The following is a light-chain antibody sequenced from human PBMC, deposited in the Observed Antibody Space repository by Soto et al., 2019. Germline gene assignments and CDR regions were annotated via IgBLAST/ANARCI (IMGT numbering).Light chain of an antibody. J-gene: IGKJ1*01. Sequence: DSQMTQSPSSLSASVGDRVTITCRASQGIRYALGWYQQKPGKAPKRLIYAASILQSGVPSRFSGSGSGAERTVTLSSLQPEDFDTCYCLWQNSYPHTFGQGTKGEI. CDR1: QGIRYA. CDR2: AAS. CDR3: LWQNSYPHT. V-gene: IGKV1-17*01.